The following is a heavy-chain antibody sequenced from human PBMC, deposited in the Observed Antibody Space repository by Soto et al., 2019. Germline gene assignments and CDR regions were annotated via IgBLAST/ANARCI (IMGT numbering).Heavy chain of an antibody. CDR1: GGSFSGYY. CDR2: INHSGST. V-gene: IGHV4-34*01. D-gene: IGHD3-3*01. J-gene: IGHJ6*03. Sequence: SETLSLTCAVYGGSFSGYYWSWIRQPPGKGLEWIGEINHSGSTNYNPSLKSRVTISVDTSKNQFSLKLSSVTAADTAVYYCARVHVQFWSGLYYMDVWGKGTTVTVSS. CDR3: ARVHVQFWSGLYYMDV.